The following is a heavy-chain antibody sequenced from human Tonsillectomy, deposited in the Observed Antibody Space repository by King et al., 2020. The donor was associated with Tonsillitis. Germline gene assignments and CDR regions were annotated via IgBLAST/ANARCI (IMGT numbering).Heavy chain of an antibody. D-gene: IGHD3-22*01. CDR1: GGTFSSYA. V-gene: IGHV1-69*01. J-gene: IGHJ4*02. CDR2: IIPIFGTA. CDR3: ARDRWPYYYDSSGYYQSFDY. Sequence: VQLVESGAEVKKPGSSVNVSCKASGGTFSSYAISWVRQAPGQGLEWMGGIIPIFGTANYAQKFQGRVTITADESTSTAYMELSSLRSEDTAVYYCARDRWPYYYDSSGYYQSFDYWGQGTLVTVSS.